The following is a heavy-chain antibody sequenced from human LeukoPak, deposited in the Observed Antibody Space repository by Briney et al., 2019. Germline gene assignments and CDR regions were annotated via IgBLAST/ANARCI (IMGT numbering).Heavy chain of an antibody. D-gene: IGHD2-8*02. J-gene: IGHJ4*02. CDR1: GGSFSGYY. V-gene: IGHV4-34*01. CDR2: INHSGST. Sequence: SETLSLTCAVYGGSFSGYYWSWIRQPPGKGLEWIGEINHSGSTNYNPSLKSRVTISVDTSKNQFSLKLSSVTAADTAVYYCARDFSSSTGVDYWGQGTLVTVSS. CDR3: ARDFSSSTGVDY.